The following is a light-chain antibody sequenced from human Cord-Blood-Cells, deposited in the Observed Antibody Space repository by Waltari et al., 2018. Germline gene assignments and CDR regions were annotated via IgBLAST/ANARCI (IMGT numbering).Light chain of an antibody. CDR2: EVS. Sequence: QSALTQPASVSGSPGQSITISCTGTSSAVGSYNLVHWYQQQPGKPPKLMIYEVSKRPSGVSNRFSGSKSGNTASLTISGLQAEDEADYYCCSYAGSSTYVFGTGTKVTVL. CDR3: CSYAGSSTYV. V-gene: IGLV2-23*02. J-gene: IGLJ1*01. CDR1: SSAVGSYNL.